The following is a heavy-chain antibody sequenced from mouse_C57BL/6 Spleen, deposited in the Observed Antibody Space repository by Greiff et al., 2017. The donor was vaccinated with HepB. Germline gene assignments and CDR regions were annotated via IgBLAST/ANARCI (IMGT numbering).Heavy chain of an antibody. CDR3: ARKGYDYDGHYYAMDY. V-gene: IGHV1-82*01. J-gene: IGHJ4*01. Sequence: VQLQQSGPELVKPGASVKISCKASGYAFSSSWMNWVKQRPGKGLEWIGRIYPGDGDTNYNGKFKGKATLTADKSSSTAYMQLSSLTSEDSAVYFCARKGYDYDGHYYAMDYWGQGTSVTVSS. CDR1: GYAFSSSW. CDR2: IYPGDGDT. D-gene: IGHD2-4*01.